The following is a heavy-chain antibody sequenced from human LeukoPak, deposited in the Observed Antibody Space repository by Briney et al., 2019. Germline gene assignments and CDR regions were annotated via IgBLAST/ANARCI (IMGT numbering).Heavy chain of an antibody. J-gene: IGHJ4*02. CDR1: GFTFSSYA. CDR3: AKTSAGIRGGYFDY. Sequence: GGSLRLSCAASGFTFSSYAMSWVRQAPGKGLEWVSLINDSGGNTYYADSVKGRFTISRDNSKNTLFLQMSSLRAEDTAVYYCAKTSAGIRGGYFDYWGQGTLVTVPS. D-gene: IGHD3-10*01. CDR2: INDSGGNT. V-gene: IGHV3-23*01.